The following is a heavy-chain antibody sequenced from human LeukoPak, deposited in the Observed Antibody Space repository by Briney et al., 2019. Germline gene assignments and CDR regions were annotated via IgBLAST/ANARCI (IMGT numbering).Heavy chain of an antibody. V-gene: IGHV4-34*01. CDR1: GGTFYGYY. J-gene: IGHJ4*02. Sequence: SETLSLTCAVSGGTFYGYYWSWIRQPPGKGLEWIGEINHSGSTNYNPSLKSRVTISVDTPKNQFSLKLSSVTAADTAVYYCARGIVVVTPFDYWGQGTLVTVSS. CDR2: INHSGST. D-gene: IGHD3-22*01. CDR3: ARGIVVVTPFDY.